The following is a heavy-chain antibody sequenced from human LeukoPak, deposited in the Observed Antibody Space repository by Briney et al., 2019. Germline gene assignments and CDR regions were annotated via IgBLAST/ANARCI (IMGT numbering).Heavy chain of an antibody. V-gene: IGHV3-30-3*01. J-gene: IGHJ4*02. D-gene: IGHD3-16*01. Sequence: GGSLRLSCAASGFTFSSYVMHWVRQAPGKGLEWVAVISYDGGNKYYAGSVKGRFTISRDNSKNSLYLRMNSLRDEDTAVYYCARDHNWGFDHWGQGTLVTVSS. CDR1: GFTFSSYV. CDR2: ISYDGGNK. CDR3: ARDHNWGFDH.